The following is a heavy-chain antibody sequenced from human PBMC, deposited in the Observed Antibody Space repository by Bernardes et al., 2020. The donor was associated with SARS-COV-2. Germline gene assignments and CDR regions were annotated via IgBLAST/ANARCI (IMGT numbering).Heavy chain of an antibody. Sequence: GGSLRLSCAASGFTFDDYGMSWVRQAPGKGLEWVSGINWNGGSTGYADSVKGRFTISRDNAKNSLYLQMNSLRAEDTALYHCARVSLAVAGTYPRVDYYYGMDVWGQGTTVTVSS. J-gene: IGHJ6*02. CDR3: ARVSLAVAGTYPRVDYYYGMDV. D-gene: IGHD6-19*01. V-gene: IGHV3-20*01. CDR1: GFTFDDYG. CDR2: INWNGGST.